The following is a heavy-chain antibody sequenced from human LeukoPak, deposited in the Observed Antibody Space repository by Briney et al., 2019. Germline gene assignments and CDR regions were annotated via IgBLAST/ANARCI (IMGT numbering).Heavy chain of an antibody. Sequence: ASVKVSFKASGGTFSSYAISWVRQAPGQGLEWMGGIIPIFGTANYAQKFQGRVTITADESTSTAYMELSSLRSEDTAVYYCARGGEGSWELLGAFDIWGQGTMVTVSS. J-gene: IGHJ3*02. D-gene: IGHD1-26*01. CDR1: GGTFSSYA. CDR2: IIPIFGTA. V-gene: IGHV1-69*13. CDR3: ARGGEGSWELLGAFDI.